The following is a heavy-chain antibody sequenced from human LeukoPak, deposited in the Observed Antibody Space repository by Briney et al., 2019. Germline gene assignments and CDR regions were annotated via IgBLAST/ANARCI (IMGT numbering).Heavy chain of an antibody. CDR2: IIPIFGIA. V-gene: IGHV1-69*04. Sequence: SVKVSCKASGGTFSSYAISWVRQAPGQGLEWMGRIIPIFGIANYAQKFQGRVTITADKSTSTAYMELSSLRSEDTAVYYSARETDIVATIPGLFDYWGQGTLVTVSS. D-gene: IGHD5-12*01. CDR1: GGTFSSYA. CDR3: ARETDIVATIPGLFDY. J-gene: IGHJ4*02.